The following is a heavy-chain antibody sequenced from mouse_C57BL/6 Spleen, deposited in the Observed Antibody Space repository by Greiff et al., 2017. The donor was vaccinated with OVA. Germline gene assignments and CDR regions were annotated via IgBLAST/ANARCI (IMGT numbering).Heavy chain of an antibody. D-gene: IGHD1-1*01. J-gene: IGHJ4*01. Sequence: QVQLQQPGAELVMPGASVKLSCKASGYTFTSYWMHWVKQRPGQGLEWIGEIDPSDSYTNYNQKFKGKSTLTVDKSSSTAYMQLSSLTSEDSAVYYCTGGYYGSMDYWGQGTSVTVSS. V-gene: IGHV1-69*01. CDR2: IDPSDSYT. CDR3: TGGYYGSMDY. CDR1: GYTFTSYW.